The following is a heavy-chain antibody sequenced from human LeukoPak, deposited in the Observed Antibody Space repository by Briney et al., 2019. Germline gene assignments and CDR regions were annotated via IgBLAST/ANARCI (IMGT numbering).Heavy chain of an antibody. Sequence: PSETLSLTCTASGGSISSSGYYWGWIRQPPGKGLEWVASINYSGTTYYNPSLKSRVTISEDRSKNQFSLKLSSVTAADTAVYYCARLRDGRWLLEYWGQGTLVTVSS. CDR2: INYSGTT. CDR3: ARLRDGRWLLEY. D-gene: IGHD5-24*01. CDR1: GGSISSSGYY. J-gene: IGHJ4*02. V-gene: IGHV4-39*01.